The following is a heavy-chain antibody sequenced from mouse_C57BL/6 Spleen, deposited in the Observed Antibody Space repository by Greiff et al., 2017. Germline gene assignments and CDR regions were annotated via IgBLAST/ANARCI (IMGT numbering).Heavy chain of an antibody. CDR2: IDPEDGET. D-gene: IGHD1-1*01. J-gene: IGHJ3*01. CDR1: GFNIKDYY. Sequence: EVQRVESGAELVKPGASVKLSCTASGFNIKDYYMHWVKQRTEQGLEWIGRIDPEDGETKYAPKFQGKATITADTSSNTAYLQLSSLTSEDTAVYYCAPHYYGSSPFAYWGQGTLVTVSA. CDR3: APHYYGSSPFAY. V-gene: IGHV14-2*01.